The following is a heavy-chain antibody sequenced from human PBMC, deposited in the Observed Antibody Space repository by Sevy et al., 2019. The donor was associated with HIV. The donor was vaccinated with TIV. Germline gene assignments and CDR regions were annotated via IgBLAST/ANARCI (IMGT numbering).Heavy chain of an antibody. D-gene: IGHD1-1*01. CDR2: IYYSGST. J-gene: IGHJ4*02. V-gene: IGHV4-31*03. CDR3: ARALTARGTYFDY. Sequence: SETLSLTCTVSGGSISSGGYYWSWIRQHPGKGLEWIGYIYYSGSTYYNLSLKSRVTISVDTSKNQFSLKLSSVTAADTAVYYCARALTARGTYFDYWGQGTLVTVSS. CDR1: GGSISSGGYY.